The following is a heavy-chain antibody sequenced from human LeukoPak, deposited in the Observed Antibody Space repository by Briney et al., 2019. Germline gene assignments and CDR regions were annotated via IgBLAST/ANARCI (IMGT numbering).Heavy chain of an antibody. CDR1: GFTFSSYG. CDR2: IWYDGSNK. J-gene: IGHJ4*02. CDR3: AKDFTVGYYYDSSGLNFDY. Sequence: GGSLRLSCAASGFTFSSYGMLWVRQAPGKGLEWVAVIWYDGSNKYYADSVKGRFTISRDNSKNKLYLKMNSLRAEDTAVYYCAKDFTVGYYYDSSGLNFDYWGQGTLVTVSS. D-gene: IGHD3-22*01. V-gene: IGHV3-33*06.